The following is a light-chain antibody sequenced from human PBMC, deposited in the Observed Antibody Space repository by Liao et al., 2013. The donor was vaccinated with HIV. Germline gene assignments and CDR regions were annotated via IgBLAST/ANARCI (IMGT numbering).Light chain of an antibody. CDR2: YDR. J-gene: IGLJ3*02. CDR1: NIGSKS. V-gene: IGLV3-21*01. Sequence: SYVVTQPPSVSVAPGKTAWITCGGDNIGSKSVHWYQQRPGQAPVLLIYYDRYRPSGIPERFSGSNSGDTATLTISGVEVGDEADYYCQVWDRSADVVFGGGTKLTVL. CDR3: QVWDRSADVV.